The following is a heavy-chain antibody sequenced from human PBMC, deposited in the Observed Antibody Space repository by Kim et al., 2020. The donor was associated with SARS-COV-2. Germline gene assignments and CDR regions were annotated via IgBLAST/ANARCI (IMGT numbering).Heavy chain of an antibody. CDR1: GFKFSSYG. D-gene: IGHD3-10*01. CDR3: AKDVSYGSVLFYCMDV. Sequence: GGSLRLSCEASGFKFSSYGMNWVRQAPGKGLEWVAVIWYDGSNEFYADSVKGRFTISRDMSKNTVFLQMHSLRAEDTAVYYCAKDVSYGSVLFYCMDVWG. J-gene: IGHJ6*01. CDR2: IWYDGSNE. V-gene: IGHV3-33*03.